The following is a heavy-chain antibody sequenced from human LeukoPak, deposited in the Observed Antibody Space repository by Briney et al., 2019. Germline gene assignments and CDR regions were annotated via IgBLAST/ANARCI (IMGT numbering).Heavy chain of an antibody. CDR2: IYTSGST. Sequence: SETLSLTCTVSGGSISSYYWSWIRQPAGKGLKWIGRIYTSGSTNYNPSLKSRVTMSVDTSKNQFSLKLSSVTAADTAVYYCARSQIPAAIRPYYYYMDVWGKGTTVTVSS. V-gene: IGHV4-4*07. J-gene: IGHJ6*03. CDR1: GGSISSYY. D-gene: IGHD2-2*02. CDR3: ARSQIPAAIRPYYYYMDV.